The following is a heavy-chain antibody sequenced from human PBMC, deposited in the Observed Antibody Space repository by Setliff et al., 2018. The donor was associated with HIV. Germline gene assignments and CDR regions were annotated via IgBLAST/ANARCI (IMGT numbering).Heavy chain of an antibody. Sequence: LSLTCTVSGGPITTSTYYWGWIRQPPGKGLEYIGNIYQSGTTYYNSSLASRVTMSLDTSKNQFSPKLNSVTAADTAVYYCEAATAGEAGYYGIDVWGPGTTVTVSS. D-gene: IGHD6-25*01. CDR2: IYQSGTT. V-gene: IGHV4-39*07. J-gene: IGHJ6*02. CDR1: GGPITTSTYY. CDR3: EAATAGEAGYYGIDV.